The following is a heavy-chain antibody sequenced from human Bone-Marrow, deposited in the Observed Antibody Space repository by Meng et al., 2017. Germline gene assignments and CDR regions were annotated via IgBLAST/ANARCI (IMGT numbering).Heavy chain of an antibody. CDR1: GYNFPDYY. D-gene: IGHD6-13*01. Sequence: QVKLWKSGAEVKKPGASGKVSCKPSGYNFPDYYIPWVRQAPGQGLEWMGRIDPKNGDTHYAQKFQGRVTMTGDTSISTAYMDLSGLRSDDTVVYYCARDEDISAAGKLFGDYWGQGTLVTVSS. CDR2: IDPKNGDT. CDR3: ARDEDISAAGKLFGDY. V-gene: IGHV1-2*05. J-gene: IGHJ4*02.